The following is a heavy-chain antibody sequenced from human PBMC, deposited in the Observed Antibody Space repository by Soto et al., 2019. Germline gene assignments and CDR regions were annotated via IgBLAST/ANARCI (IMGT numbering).Heavy chain of an antibody. J-gene: IGHJ4*02. Sequence: EVQLVESGGGLVQPGRSLRLSCAASGFTFDDYAMHWVRQAPGKGLEWVSGISWNSGSIGYADSVKGRFTISRDNAKNSLYLQMNSLRAEDTALYYCARGVATIILGYFDYWGQGTLVTVSS. V-gene: IGHV3-9*01. CDR2: ISWNSGSI. D-gene: IGHD5-12*01. CDR1: GFTFDDYA. CDR3: ARGVATIILGYFDY.